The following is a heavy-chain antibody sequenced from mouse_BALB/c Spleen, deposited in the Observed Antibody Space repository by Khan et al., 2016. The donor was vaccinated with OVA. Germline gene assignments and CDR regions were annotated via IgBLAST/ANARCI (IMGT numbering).Heavy chain of an antibody. Sequence: EVELVESGGDLVKPGGSLKLSCAASGFTFSTYGMSWVRQTPDKRLVWVATISTGGSYTYYPASVKGRFTISRDNAKNPLFLQMSSLKSEDTAMFYCARLAYYYDSEGFAYWGQGTLVTVSA. CDR3: ARLAYYYDSEGFAY. CDR1: GFTFSTYG. V-gene: IGHV5-6*01. J-gene: IGHJ3*01. CDR2: ISTGGSYT. D-gene: IGHD1-1*01.